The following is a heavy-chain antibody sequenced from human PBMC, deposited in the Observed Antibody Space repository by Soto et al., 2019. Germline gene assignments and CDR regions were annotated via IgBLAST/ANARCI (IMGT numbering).Heavy chain of an antibody. CDR3: AGPLVVVAATPFDAFDI. Sequence: GGSLRLSCAASGFTFSSYSMNWVRQAPGKGLEWVSSISSSSSYIYYADSVKGRFTISRDNAKNSLYLQMNSLRAEDTAVYYCAGPLVVVAATPFDAFDIWGQGTMVTVSS. CDR1: GFTFSSYS. D-gene: IGHD2-15*01. J-gene: IGHJ3*02. CDR2: ISSSSSYI. V-gene: IGHV3-21*01.